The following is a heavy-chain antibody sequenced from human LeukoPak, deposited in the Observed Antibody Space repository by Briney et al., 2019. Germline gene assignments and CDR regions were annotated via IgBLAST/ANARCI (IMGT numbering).Heavy chain of an antibody. CDR1: GGTFRSYA. J-gene: IGHJ4*02. V-gene: IGHV1-69*05. D-gene: IGHD6-19*01. CDR2: IIPIFGTA. CDR3: ARLFSGWYYFDY. Sequence: ASVKVSCKASGGTFRSYAISWVRQAPGQGLEWMGGIIPIFGTANYAQKFQGRVTITTDESTSTAYMELSSLRSEDTAVYYCARLFSGWYYFDYWGQGTLVTVSS.